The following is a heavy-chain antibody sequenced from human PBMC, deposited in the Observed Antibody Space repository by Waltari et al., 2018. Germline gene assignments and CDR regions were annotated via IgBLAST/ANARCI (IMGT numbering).Heavy chain of an antibody. J-gene: IGHJ6*02. CDR2: INPNSGGT. Sequence: QVQLVQSGAEVKKPGASVKVSCKASGYTFTSYDINWVRQATGQGLEWMGWINPNSGGTNYAQKFQGRVTMTRDTSISTAYMELSRLRSDDTAVYYCARDEYDFWSGYPRGGMDVWGQGTTVTVSS. V-gene: IGHV1-2*02. CDR3: ARDEYDFWSGYPRGGMDV. CDR1: GYTFTSYD. D-gene: IGHD3-3*01.